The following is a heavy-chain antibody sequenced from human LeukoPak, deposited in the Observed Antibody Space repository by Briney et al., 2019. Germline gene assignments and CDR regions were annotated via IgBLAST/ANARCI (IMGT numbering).Heavy chain of an antibody. Sequence: PSETLSLTCAVSGGSISSSGYYWGWIRQPPGKGLEWIASIYYSGSTYYNPSLKSRVTISVDTSKNQLSLKLSSLTAADTAVYYCARHEYSGSYYGLSWFDPWGQGTLVTVSS. J-gene: IGHJ5*02. V-gene: IGHV4-39*01. CDR2: IYYSGST. D-gene: IGHD1-26*01. CDR1: GGSISSSGYY. CDR3: ARHEYSGSYYGLSWFDP.